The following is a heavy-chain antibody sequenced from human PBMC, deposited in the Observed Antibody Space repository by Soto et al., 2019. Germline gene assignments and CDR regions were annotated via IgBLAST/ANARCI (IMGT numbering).Heavy chain of an antibody. J-gene: IGHJ5*02. CDR1: GFTFSDYY. CDR3: ANSPPGDQLSWVDP. Sequence: RGSLRLSCAASGFTFSDYYMSWIRQAPGKGLEWVSYISSSSSYTNYADSVKGRFTISRDNAKNSLYLQMNSLRAEDTAVYYCANSPPGDQLSWVDPWGQGTLVTVSS. V-gene: IGHV3-11*06. D-gene: IGHD3-10*01. CDR2: ISSSSSYT.